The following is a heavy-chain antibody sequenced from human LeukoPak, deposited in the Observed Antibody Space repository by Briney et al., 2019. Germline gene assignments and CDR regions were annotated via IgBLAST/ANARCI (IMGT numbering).Heavy chain of an antibody. CDR1: GFSLTNYW. D-gene: IGHD3-3*01. CDR2: MNVDGSEI. CDR3: ARDRPAAGSIWSDN. Sequence: GGSLRLSCVDSGFSLTNYWMTWLRQAPGRGPEWVATMNVDGSEITYVDSVKGRFTISADKAKNSLYLQMYNLRVEDTAVYYCARDRPAAGSIWSDNWGQGTLVTVSS. V-gene: IGHV3-7*04. J-gene: IGHJ4*02.